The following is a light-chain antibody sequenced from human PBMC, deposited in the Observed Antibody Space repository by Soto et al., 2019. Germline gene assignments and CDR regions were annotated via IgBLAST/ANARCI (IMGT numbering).Light chain of an antibody. V-gene: IGLV1-51*02. CDR1: SSNIGTNY. Sequence: QSVLTQPPSVSAAPGQKVTISCSGSSSNIGTNYASWYQQLPGTAPKLLIYENNKRPSGIPDRFSGSRSGTSATLGITGLQTGDEADCYCGTWDSSLSGNFVFGTGTKVTVL. CDR2: ENN. CDR3: GTWDSSLSGNFV. J-gene: IGLJ1*01.